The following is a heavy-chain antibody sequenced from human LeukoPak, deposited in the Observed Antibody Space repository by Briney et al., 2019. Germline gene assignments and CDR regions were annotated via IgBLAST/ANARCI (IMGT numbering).Heavy chain of an antibody. CDR2: IRYDGSNK. D-gene: IGHD6-19*01. J-gene: IGHJ6*03. CDR1: GFTFSSYG. V-gene: IGHV3-30*02. CDR3: AKDPSSGWLGYYYYMDV. Sequence: EGSLRLSCAASGFTFSSYGMHWVRQAPGKGLEWVAFIRYDGSNKYYADSVKGRFTISRDNSKNTLYLQMNSLRAEDTAVYYCAKDPSSGWLGYYYYMDVWGKGTTVTISS.